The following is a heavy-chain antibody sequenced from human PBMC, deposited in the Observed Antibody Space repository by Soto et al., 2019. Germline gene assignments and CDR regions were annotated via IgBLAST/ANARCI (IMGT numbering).Heavy chain of an antibody. J-gene: IGHJ4*02. Sequence: GGSLRLSCAASGFTFSDYYMSWIRQAPGKGLEWVSYISSSSSTTYADSVKGRFTISRDNAKNTLYLQMNSLRAEDTAVYYCALSHTVTTDYWGQGTLVTVSS. D-gene: IGHD4-17*01. CDR2: ISSSSST. CDR3: ALSHTVTTDY. CDR1: GFTFSDYY. V-gene: IGHV3-11*06.